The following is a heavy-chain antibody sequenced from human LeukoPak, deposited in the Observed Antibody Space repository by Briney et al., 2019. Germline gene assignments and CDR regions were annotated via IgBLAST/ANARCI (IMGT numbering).Heavy chain of an antibody. J-gene: IGHJ4*02. CDR2: ISGSGGST. Sequence: GGSLRLSCAASGFTFSSYAMSWVRQAPGKGLEWVSAISGSGGSTYYADSVKGRFTISRDNSKNTLYLQMNSLRAEDTAVYYCAERRSGWYDIDYWGQGTLVTVSS. CDR1: GFTFSSYA. D-gene: IGHD6-19*01. V-gene: IGHV3-23*01. CDR3: AERRSGWYDIDY.